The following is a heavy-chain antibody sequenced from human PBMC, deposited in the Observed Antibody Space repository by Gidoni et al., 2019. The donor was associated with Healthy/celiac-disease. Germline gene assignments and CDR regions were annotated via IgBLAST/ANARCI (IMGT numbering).Heavy chain of an antibody. Sequence: EVQLLESGGGLVQPGGSLRPPCAASGFTLSGYAMSWVRQAQRKGLEWVSAISGSGGSTYYADSVKGRFTISRYNSKNTLYLQMNSLRAEDTAVYYCAKLRYDSSYYYYYGMDVWGQGTTVTVSS. CDR2: ISGSGGST. CDR1: GFTLSGYA. V-gene: IGHV3-23*01. J-gene: IGHJ6*02. D-gene: IGHD3-22*01. CDR3: AKLRYDSSYYYYYGMDV.